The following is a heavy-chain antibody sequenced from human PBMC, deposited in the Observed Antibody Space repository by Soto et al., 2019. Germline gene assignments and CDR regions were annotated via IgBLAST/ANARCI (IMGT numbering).Heavy chain of an antibody. V-gene: IGHV3-33*01. Sequence: QVQVVESGGGVVQPGRSLRLSCAASGFTFRNYGMHWVRQPPGKGLEWVAVVWFDGNNKYYVDSVKGRFTISRDNSKNTVYLKRNRLRAEDRAVYYCARESSVTALDYWGQGTLVTVSS. D-gene: IGHD2-2*01. J-gene: IGHJ4*02. CDR1: GFTFRNYG. CDR3: ARESSVTALDY. CDR2: VWFDGNNK.